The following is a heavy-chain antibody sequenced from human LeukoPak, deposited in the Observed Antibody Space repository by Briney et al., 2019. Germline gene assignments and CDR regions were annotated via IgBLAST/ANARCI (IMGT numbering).Heavy chain of an antibody. J-gene: IGHJ5*02. CDR2: ISSSSSYI. D-gene: IGHD3-16*02. CDR3: ARSRLSHNWFDH. Sequence: GGSLTLSCAASGFTFSSYSMNWVRQAPGKGLEWVSSISSSSSYIYYADSVKGRFTISRDNAKNSLYLQMNSLRAEDTAVYYCARSRLSHNWFDHWGQGTLVTVSS. CDR1: GFTFSSYS. V-gene: IGHV3-21*01.